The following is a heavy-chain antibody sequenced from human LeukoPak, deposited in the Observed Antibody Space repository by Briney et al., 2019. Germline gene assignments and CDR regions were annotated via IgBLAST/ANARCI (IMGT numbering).Heavy chain of an antibody. CDR2: IYTSGST. V-gene: IGHV4-4*07. CDR3: VRGNVVVPAAISYYYYMDV. J-gene: IGHJ6*03. Sequence: KSSETLSLTCTVSGGSISSYYWSWIRQPAGKGLEWIGRIYTSGSTNYNPSLKSRVTMSVDTSKNQFSLKLSSVTAADTAVYYCVRGNVVVPAAISYYYYMDVWGKGTTVTVSS. CDR1: GGSISSYY. D-gene: IGHD2-2*02.